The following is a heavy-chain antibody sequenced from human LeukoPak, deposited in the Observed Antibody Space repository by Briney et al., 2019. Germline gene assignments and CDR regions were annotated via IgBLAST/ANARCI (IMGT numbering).Heavy chain of an antibody. CDR3: ARGARSLIAEDAFDI. J-gene: IGHJ3*02. D-gene: IGHD6-13*01. CDR2: INPNSGGT. V-gene: IGHV1-2*02. CDR1: GYTFTGYY. Sequence: GASVKVSCKASGYTFTGYYMHWVRQAPGQGLEWMGWINPNSGGTNYAQKFQGRVTMTRDTSISTAYMELSRLRSDDTAVYYCARGARSLIAEDAFDIWGQGTMVTVSS.